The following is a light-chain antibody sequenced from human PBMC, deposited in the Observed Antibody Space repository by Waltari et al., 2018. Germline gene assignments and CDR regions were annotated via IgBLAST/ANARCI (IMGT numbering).Light chain of an antibody. J-gene: IGLJ1*01. CDR2: DDG. CDR1: NIGSKV. CDR3: QVWDSGSDHYV. Sequence: SYVLTPPPSVSVAPGQTARTTRGGNNIGSKVVHWYQQKPGQAPVLVVYDDGDRPSGIPGRFSGSNSGNTATLTISRVDAGDEADYYCQVWDSGSDHYVFGTVTKVTVL. V-gene: IGLV3-21*02.